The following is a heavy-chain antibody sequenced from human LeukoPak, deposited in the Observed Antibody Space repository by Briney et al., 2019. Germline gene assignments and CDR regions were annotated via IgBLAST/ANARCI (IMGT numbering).Heavy chain of an antibody. D-gene: IGHD2-2*02. V-gene: IGHV4-39*07. CDR3: ARAAHLQYCSSTSCYTIFDY. Sequence: PSETLSLTCTVSGGSISSSSYYWGWIRQPPGKGLEWIGSIYYSGSTYFNPSLKSRVTISVDTSKNQFSLKLSSVTAADTAVYYCARAAHLQYCSSTSCYTIFDYWGQGTLVTVSS. CDR2: IYYSGST. CDR1: GGSISSSSYY. J-gene: IGHJ4*02.